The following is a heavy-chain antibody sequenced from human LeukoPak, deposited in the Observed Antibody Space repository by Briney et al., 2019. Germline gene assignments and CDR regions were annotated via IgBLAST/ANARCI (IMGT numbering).Heavy chain of an antibody. CDR2: INHSGST. V-gene: IGHV4-34*01. J-gene: IGHJ4*02. CDR3: ARDFDWSYYFDY. CDR1: GFTFSRFW. D-gene: IGHD3-9*01. Sequence: GSLRLSCAASGFTFSRFWMSWVRQAPGKGLEWIGEINHSGSTNYNPSLKSRITISVDTSKNQFSLKLSSVTAADTAVYYCARDFDWSYYFDYWGQGTLVTVSS.